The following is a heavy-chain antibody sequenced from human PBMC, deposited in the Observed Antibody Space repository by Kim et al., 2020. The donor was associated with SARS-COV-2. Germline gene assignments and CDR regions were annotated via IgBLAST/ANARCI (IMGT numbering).Heavy chain of an antibody. CDR1: GFTFSHYA. D-gene: IGHD6-6*01. Sequence: GGSLRLSCAASGFTFSHYAMTWVRQAPGKGLEWVSSISNDTDYSYYAHSVKGRFTISRDNSKNTVYLQMNSLTADDTAIYYCAKGRGSSSLSGFDPWGQGNLVTVSS. J-gene: IGHJ5*02. CDR3: AKGRGSSSLSGFDP. CDR2: ISNDTDYS. V-gene: IGHV3-23*01.